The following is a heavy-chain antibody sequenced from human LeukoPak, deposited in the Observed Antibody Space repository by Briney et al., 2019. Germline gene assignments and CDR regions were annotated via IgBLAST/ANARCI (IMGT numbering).Heavy chain of an antibody. D-gene: IGHD3-22*01. CDR1: GGSISSTNFY. V-gene: IGHV4-39*07. Sequence: SETLSLTCTVSGGSISSTNFYWGWIRQPPGKGLEWIGSIYYSGSTYYNPSLTSRVTISVDTSKNQFSLKLSSVTAADTAVYYCARDRTYYYDSSGYYYPDDAFDIWGQGTMVTVSS. CDR2: IYYSGST. J-gene: IGHJ3*02. CDR3: ARDRTYYYDSSGYYYPDDAFDI.